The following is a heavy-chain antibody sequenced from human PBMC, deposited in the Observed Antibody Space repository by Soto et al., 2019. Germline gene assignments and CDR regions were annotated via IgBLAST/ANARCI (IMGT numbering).Heavy chain of an antibody. J-gene: IGHJ4*01. CDR2: IYYSGRT. CDR1: GVSISSGGYY. D-gene: IGHD4-17*01. CDR3: XXVIGGDSEYYFDY. Sequence: QVQLQESGPGLVKPSQTLSLTCTVSGVSISSGGYYWGWIRQHPGKGLEWIGNIYYSGRTYYNPSLKSRVIMSVDTSKNHFSLKLSSVTAADTXXXYXXXVIGGDSEYYFDYWGXGTLVTVSX. V-gene: IGHV4-31*03.